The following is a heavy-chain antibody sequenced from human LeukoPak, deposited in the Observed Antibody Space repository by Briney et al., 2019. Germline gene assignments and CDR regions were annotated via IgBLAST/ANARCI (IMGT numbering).Heavy chain of an antibody. J-gene: IGHJ5*02. CDR3: ARARRPTVTHGGWFDP. CDR1: GGSFSGYY. Sequence: SETLSLTCVVYGGSFSGYYWSWIRQPPGKGLEWIGEINHSGSTNYNPSLKSRVTISVDTSKNQFSLKLSSVTAADTAVYYCARARRPTVTHGGWFDPWGQGTLVTVSS. V-gene: IGHV4-34*01. CDR2: INHSGST. D-gene: IGHD4-17*01.